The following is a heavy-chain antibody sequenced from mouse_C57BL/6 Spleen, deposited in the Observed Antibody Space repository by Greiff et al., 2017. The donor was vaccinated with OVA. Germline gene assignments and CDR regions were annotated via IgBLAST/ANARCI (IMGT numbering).Heavy chain of an antibody. CDR1: GYTFTSYT. CDR2: INPSSGYT. D-gene: IGHD1-1*01. V-gene: IGHV1-4*01. Sequence: LVESGAELARPGASVKMSCKASGYTFTSYTMHWVKQRPGQGLEWIGYINPSSGYTKYNQKFKDKATLTADKSSSTAYMQLSSLTSEDSAVYYCARDYGSRDRYFDVWGTGTTVTVSS. CDR3: ARDYGSRDRYFDV. J-gene: IGHJ1*03.